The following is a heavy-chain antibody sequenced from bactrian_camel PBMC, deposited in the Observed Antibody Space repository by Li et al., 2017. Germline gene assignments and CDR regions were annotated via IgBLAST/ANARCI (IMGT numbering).Heavy chain of an antibody. CDR1: GFTYRSYC. D-gene: IGHD1*01. V-gene: IGHV3S31*01. CDR3: AADTPAYCSGGLFIHRPRY. CDR2: VYRGGSST. Sequence: VQLVESGGSSVQAGGSLRLSCATSGFTYRSYCMGWFRQAPGKEREGVAAVYRGGSSTFYADSVKGRFTISLDNGRNTLYLQMNSLKPEDAAMYYCAADTPAYCSGGLFIHRPRYWGQGTQVTVS. J-gene: IGHJ4*01.